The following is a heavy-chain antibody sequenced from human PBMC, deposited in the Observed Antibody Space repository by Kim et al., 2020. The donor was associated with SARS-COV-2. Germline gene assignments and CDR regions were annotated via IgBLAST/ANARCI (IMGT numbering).Heavy chain of an antibody. J-gene: IGHJ4*02. CDR2: INTNTGNP. D-gene: IGHD3-22*01. V-gene: IGHV7-4-1*02. CDR3: ARAYYYDSSVYWDFDY. CDR1: GYIFTNYG. Sequence: ASVKVSCKASGYIFTNYGMNWVRQAPGQGLEWMGWINTNTGNPTYAQGFTGRFVFSLDTSVSTAYLQISSLKAEDTAVYYCARAYYYDSSVYWDFDYWGQGTLVTVSS.